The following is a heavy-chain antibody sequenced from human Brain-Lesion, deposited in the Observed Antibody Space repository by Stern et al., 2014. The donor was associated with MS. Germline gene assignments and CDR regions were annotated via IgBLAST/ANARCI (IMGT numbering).Heavy chain of an antibody. CDR2: IFNSGST. D-gene: IGHD2-2*01. CDR1: GGSISSGGYY. CDR3: ARGRVVPGFQYYATDV. V-gene: IGHV4-61*02. Sequence: VQLVESGPGLVKPSQTLSLSCTVSGGSISSGGYYWSWIRQPAGKGLEWIGRIFNSGSTSYNPPLKRRVTISIDTSKNQFPLRLNSMTAADTAVYYCARGRVVPGFQYYATDVWGQGTTVIVSS. J-gene: IGHJ6*02.